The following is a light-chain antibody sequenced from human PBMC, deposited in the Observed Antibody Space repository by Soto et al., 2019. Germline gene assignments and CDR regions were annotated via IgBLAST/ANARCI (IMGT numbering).Light chain of an antibody. CDR1: QSVSSSY. V-gene: IGKV3-20*01. Sequence: EIVLTQSPGTLSLSPGERATLSCRASQSVSSSYLAWYQQKPGQAPRLLIYGASSRATGIPDRFSGSGSGTDFTLTNSRLEPEDFAVYYCQQYGSSPPWTFGHGTKVEIK. J-gene: IGKJ1*01. CDR3: QQYGSSPPWT. CDR2: GAS.